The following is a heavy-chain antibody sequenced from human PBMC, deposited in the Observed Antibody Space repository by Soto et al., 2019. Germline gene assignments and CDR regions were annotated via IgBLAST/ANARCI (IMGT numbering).Heavy chain of an antibody. D-gene: IGHD3-10*01. CDR3: ADGGEWAFKFDY. J-gene: IGHJ4*02. CDR2: ISAGGTNT. CDR1: GFTFSSYA. V-gene: IGHV3-23*01. Sequence: PGGSLRLSCAASGFTFSSYAMSWVRQAPGKGLGWVSGISAGGTNTYYPDSVRGRFTISRDNSKNTLYLQMNSLRVEDTAVYYCADGGEWAFKFDYWGQGTLVTVSS.